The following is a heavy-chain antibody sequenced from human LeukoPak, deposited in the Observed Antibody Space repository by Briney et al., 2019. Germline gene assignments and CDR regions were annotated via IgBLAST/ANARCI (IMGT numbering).Heavy chain of an antibody. CDR3: ARVPTEVAAADY. J-gene: IGHJ4*02. CDR2: INPNSGGT. CDR1: GYTFTGYY. D-gene: IGHD6-13*01. Sequence: GASVKVSCKASGYTFTGYYMHWVRQAPGQGLEWMGWINPNSGGTNYAQKFQGRVTMARDTSISTAYMELSRLRSDDTAVYYCARVPTEVAAADYWGQGTLVTVSS. V-gene: IGHV1-2*02.